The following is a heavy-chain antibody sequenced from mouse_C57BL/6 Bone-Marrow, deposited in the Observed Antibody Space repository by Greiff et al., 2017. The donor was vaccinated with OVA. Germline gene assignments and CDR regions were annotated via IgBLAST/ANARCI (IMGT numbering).Heavy chain of an antibody. Sequence: VKLVESGPGLVQPSQSLSITCTVSGFSLTSYGVHWVRQSPGKGLEWLGVIWRGGSTDYNAAFISRLSISKDNSKSQVFFKMNSLQAEDSAIYYCARNGGYGSSYDWYFDVWGTGTTVTVSS. CDR3: ARNGGYGSSYDWYFDV. D-gene: IGHD1-1*01. CDR2: IWRGGST. V-gene: IGHV2-2*01. CDR1: GFSLTSYG. J-gene: IGHJ1*03.